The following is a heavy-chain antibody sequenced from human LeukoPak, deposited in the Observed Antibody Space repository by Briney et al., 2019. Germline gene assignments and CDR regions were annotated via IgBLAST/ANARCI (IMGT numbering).Heavy chain of an antibody. CDR2: IYYSGST. CDR1: GGSISSYY. J-gene: IGHJ3*02. V-gene: IGHV4-39*07. D-gene: IGHD6-13*01. CDR3: ARVEQQLAHAFDI. Sequence: SETLSLTCTVSGGSISSYYWGWIRQPPGKGLEWIGSIYYSGSTYYNPSLKSRVTISVDTSKNQFSLKLSSVTAADTAVYYCARVEQQLAHAFDIWGQGTMVTVSS.